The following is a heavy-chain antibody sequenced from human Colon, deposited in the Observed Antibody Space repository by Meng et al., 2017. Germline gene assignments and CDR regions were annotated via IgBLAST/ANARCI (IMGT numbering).Heavy chain of an antibody. CDR2: IWYDGSNK. J-gene: IGHJ4*02. CDR1: GFTFSSYC. Sequence: GESLKISCAASGFTFSSYCMHWVRQAPGKGLEWVSVIWYDGSNKYYADSVKGRFTISRDNSKNTLYLQMNSLRAEDTAVYYCARAQYYYDSSGYWTPYYFDYWGQGTLVTVSS. D-gene: IGHD3-22*01. V-gene: IGHV3-33*01. CDR3: ARAQYYYDSSGYWTPYYFDY.